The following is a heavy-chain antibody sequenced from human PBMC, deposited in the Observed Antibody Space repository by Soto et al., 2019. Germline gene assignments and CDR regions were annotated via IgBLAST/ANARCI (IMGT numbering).Heavy chain of an antibody. CDR3: ARSSATPNGWWGFGLDV. Sequence: VQVLESGGGLVQPGGSLRLSCAASGFTFSDYYMTWIRQAPGKGLEWVSYISSSSTNTINYADSVKGRFTISRDNAKNSLYLQINSLRAEDTAVYYCARSSATPNGWWGFGLDVWGQGTSVIVSS. D-gene: IGHD2-15*01. V-gene: IGHV3-11*01. CDR1: GFTFSDYY. CDR2: ISSSSTNTI. J-gene: IGHJ6*02.